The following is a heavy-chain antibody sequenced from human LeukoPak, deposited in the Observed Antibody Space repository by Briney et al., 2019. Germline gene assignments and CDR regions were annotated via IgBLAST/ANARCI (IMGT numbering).Heavy chain of an antibody. CDR1: GFTFSSYG. CDR2: IRSDESIK. J-gene: IGHJ4*02. D-gene: IGHD2-2*01. V-gene: IGHV3-30*02. CDR3: AKDLPAAYFDY. Sequence: GGSLRLSCAASGFTFSSYGMHWVRQAPGKGLEWVAFIRSDESIKFYADSVKGRFTISKDTSKTTLYLQMNSLRAEDTAVYYCAKDLPAAYFDYWGQGTLVIVS.